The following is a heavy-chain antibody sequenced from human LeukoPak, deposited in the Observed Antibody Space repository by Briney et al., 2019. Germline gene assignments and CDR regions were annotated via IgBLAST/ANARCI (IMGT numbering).Heavy chain of an antibody. J-gene: IGHJ4*02. Sequence: SETLSLTCTVSDDSISDYYRGWIRQPPGKGLEWIGYFHNSGTSTYNPSLKSRVTISADTSKNQFSLKLDSLTTADTAVYYCTRGAGWLIDYWGQGILVTVSS. CDR1: DDSISDYY. CDR3: TRGAGWLIDY. V-gene: IGHV4-59*01. D-gene: IGHD3-16*01. CDR2: FHNSGTS.